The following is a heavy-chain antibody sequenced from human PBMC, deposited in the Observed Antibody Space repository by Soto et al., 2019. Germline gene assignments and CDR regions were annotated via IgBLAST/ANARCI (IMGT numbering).Heavy chain of an antibody. Sequence: QVQPQESGPGLVKPSDTLSLTCAVSGGSISSVNWWSWVRQSPGKGLEWIGEMHPSGSTNYNPSLKSRVTVSMDKSRNQFSLKMYSVTAADTPVYFCARHGHNIYGFDVWGPGTTVTVSS. J-gene: IGHJ6*02. CDR3: ARHGHNIYGFDV. V-gene: IGHV4-4*02. CDR1: GGSISSVNW. D-gene: IGHD1-1*01. CDR2: MHPSGST.